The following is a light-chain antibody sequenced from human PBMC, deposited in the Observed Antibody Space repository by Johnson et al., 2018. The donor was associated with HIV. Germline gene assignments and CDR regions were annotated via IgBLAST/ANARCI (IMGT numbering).Light chain of an antibody. CDR1: SSNIVNIY. V-gene: IGLV1-51*01. Sequence: QSVLTQPPSVSAAPGQKVTISCSASSSNIVNIYISWYQHLPGTAPKLLIYDNHKRPSGIPDRFSASKSGTSATRDITGLQPGDEADYYCGTWDSGLSAGGVFGTGTKVTVL. J-gene: IGLJ1*01. CDR2: DNH. CDR3: GTWDSGLSAGGV.